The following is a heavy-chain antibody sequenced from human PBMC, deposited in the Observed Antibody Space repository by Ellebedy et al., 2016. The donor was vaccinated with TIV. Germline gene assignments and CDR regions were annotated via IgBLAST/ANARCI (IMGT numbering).Heavy chain of an antibody. CDR3: VRDRAASGVVINPIEY. Sequence: MPSETLSLTCTVSGGSISSGDYYWSWIRPPPGKGLEWIGYIYYSGSTYYNPSLKSRVSISVDTSRNQFSLKLTSVTAADTAMYYCVRDRAASGVVINPIEYWGQGTLVTVSS. V-gene: IGHV4-30-4*01. CDR2: IYYSGST. D-gene: IGHD3-3*01. J-gene: IGHJ4*02. CDR1: GGSISSGDYY.